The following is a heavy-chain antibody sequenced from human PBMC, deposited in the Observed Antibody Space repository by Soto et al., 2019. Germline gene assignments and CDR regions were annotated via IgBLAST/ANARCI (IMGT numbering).Heavy chain of an antibody. D-gene: IGHD3-22*01. Sequence: GGSLRLSCAASGFTFSSYSMNWVRQAPGKGLEWVSSISSSSSYIYYADSVKGRFTISRDNAKNSLYLQMNSLRAEDTAVYYCAREDSYYDSSGYCLGYWGQGTLVTVS. J-gene: IGHJ4*02. CDR3: AREDSYYDSSGYCLGY. CDR2: ISSSSSYI. V-gene: IGHV3-21*01. CDR1: GFTFSSYS.